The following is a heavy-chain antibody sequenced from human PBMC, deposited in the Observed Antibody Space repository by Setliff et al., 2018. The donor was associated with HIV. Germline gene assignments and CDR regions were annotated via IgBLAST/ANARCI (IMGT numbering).Heavy chain of an antibody. CDR2: INHSGST. V-gene: IGHV4-34*01. Sequence: SETLSLTCTVSGGSMSSYYWSWIRQPPGKGLEWIGEINHSGSTNYNPSLKSRVTISVDTSKNQFSLKLSSVTAADTAVYYCARVWSYGSGSLSPWGQGTQVTVSS. D-gene: IGHD3-10*01. J-gene: IGHJ5*02. CDR3: ARVWSYGSGSLSP. CDR1: GGSMSSYY.